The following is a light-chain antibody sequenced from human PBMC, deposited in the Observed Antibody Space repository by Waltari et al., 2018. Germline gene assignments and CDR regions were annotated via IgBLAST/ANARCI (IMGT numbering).Light chain of an antibody. Sequence: QPLLTHPPSSSASPAESARLTCTFPSAFHVGDLIIYWSHQIPGRPPRFLPYYNSDSEKAQGSGVPSRFSGSKDASANAGILLISGLQSEDEADYYCMFWPSNVWVFGGGTKLTVL. CDR2: YNSDSEK. J-gene: IGLJ3*02. V-gene: IGLV5-37*01. CDR1: SAFHVGDLI. CDR3: MFWPSNVWV.